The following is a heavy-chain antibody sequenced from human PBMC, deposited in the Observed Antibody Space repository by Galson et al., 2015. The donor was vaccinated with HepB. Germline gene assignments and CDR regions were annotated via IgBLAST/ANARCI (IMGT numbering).Heavy chain of an antibody. CDR2: ISVYDGST. J-gene: IGHJ6*02. CDR3: ARESSSGWGHHYYYGMDV. D-gene: IGHD6-19*01. Sequence: SVKVSCKASGYTFTSNGISWVRQAPGQGLEWLGWISVYDGSTNYAQRFQGRVTMTTDTSTSTAYMELRSLRSDDTAVYYCARESSSGWGHHYYYGMDVWGQGTSVTVSS. V-gene: IGHV1-18*01. CDR1: GYTFTSNG.